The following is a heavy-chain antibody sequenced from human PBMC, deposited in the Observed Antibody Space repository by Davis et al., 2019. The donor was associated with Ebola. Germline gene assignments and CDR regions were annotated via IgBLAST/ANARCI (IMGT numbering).Heavy chain of an antibody. CDR3: ARHHRPWWFDP. CDR1: GGSISRSSYY. CDR2: IYYSGST. J-gene: IGHJ5*02. Sequence: MPSETLSLTCTVSGGSISRSSYYWGWIRQPPGKGLEWIGYIYYSGSTNYNPSLKSRVTISVDTSKNQFSLKLSSVTAADTAVYYCARHHRPWWFDPWGQGTPVTVSS. V-gene: IGHV4-61*05.